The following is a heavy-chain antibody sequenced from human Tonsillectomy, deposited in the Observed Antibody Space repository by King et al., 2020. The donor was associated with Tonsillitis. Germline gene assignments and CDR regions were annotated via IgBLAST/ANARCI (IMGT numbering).Heavy chain of an antibody. CDR1: GFTVSSNY. V-gene: IGHV3-53*01. CDR3: AREVGYIVGATTGFDY. Sequence: DVQLVESGGGLIQPGGSLRLSCAASGFTVSSNYMSWVRQAPGKGLEWVSVIYSGGSTYYADSVKGRLTISTDNCKNTLYLQMNSMKAEDTAVYYCAREVGYIVGATTGFDYWGQGTLVTVSS. D-gene: IGHD1-26*01. CDR2: IYSGGST. J-gene: IGHJ4*02.